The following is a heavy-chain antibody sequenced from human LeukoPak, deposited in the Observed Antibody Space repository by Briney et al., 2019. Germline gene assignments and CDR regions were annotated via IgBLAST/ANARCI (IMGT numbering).Heavy chain of an antibody. D-gene: IGHD6-13*01. J-gene: IGHJ4*02. V-gene: IGHV3-7*03. CDR2: IKDDGSEK. CDR3: ARARDSSWDY. CDR1: GFTFSSYW. Sequence: GGSLRHSCAASGFTFSSYWMSWVRQAPEKGLKWVANIKDDGSEKYYVDTVKGRFTISRDDAKNSLYLQMNSLRAEDTAVYYCARARDSSWDYWGQGTLVNVSS.